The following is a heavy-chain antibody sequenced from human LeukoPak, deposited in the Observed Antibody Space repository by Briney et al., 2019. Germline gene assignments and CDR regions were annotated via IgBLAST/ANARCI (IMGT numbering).Heavy chain of an antibody. V-gene: IGHV3-30*18. CDR3: AKRARSESSGYYYVNNWFDP. J-gene: IGHJ5*02. Sequence: GGSLRLSCAASGFTFSSYAMSWVRQAPGKGLEWVAVISYDGSNKYYADSVKGRFTISRDNSKNTLYLQMNSLRAEDTAVYYCAKRARSESSGYYYVNNWFDPWGQGTLVTVSS. CDR1: GFTFSSYA. D-gene: IGHD3-22*01. CDR2: ISYDGSNK.